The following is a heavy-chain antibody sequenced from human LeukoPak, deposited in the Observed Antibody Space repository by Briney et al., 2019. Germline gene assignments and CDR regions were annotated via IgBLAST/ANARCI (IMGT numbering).Heavy chain of an antibody. Sequence: ASVKVSCKASGYVFTDYYIHWVRQAPGQGLEWMGWINPYSGDTNYAQKLRGRVTMTRDTSISTAYGDLSRPTCDDTAVYYCARSEIYCNNGSCYRAPCDYGEQATLVTVPS. D-gene: IGHD2-8*01. CDR1: GYVFTDYY. V-gene: IGHV1-2*02. CDR2: INPYSGDT. J-gene: IGHJ4*02. CDR3: ARSEIYCNNGSCYRAPCDY.